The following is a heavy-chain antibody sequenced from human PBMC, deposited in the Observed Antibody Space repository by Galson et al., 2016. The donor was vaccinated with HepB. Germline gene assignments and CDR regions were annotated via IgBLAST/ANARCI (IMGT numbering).Heavy chain of an antibody. J-gene: IGHJ4*02. CDR2: IHSGDGT. Sequence: SLRLSCAASGVNVRNNYMSWVRQAPGKGLEWVSVIHSGDGTYYADSVKGRFTISRDNVKDMLYLQMDSLRAEDTAIYFCAKDRGFHDSDSGEFGYWGQGTPVTVSS. CDR3: AKDRGFHDSDSGEFGY. CDR1: GVNVRNNY. D-gene: IGHD6-25*01. V-gene: IGHV3-53*01.